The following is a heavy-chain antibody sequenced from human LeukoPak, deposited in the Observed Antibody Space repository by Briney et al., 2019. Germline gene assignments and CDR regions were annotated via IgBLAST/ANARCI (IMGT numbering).Heavy chain of an antibody. CDR2: IYPGDSET. V-gene: IGHV5-51*01. D-gene: IGHD3-10*01. Sequence: GESLKISCKGSGYNFSSYWIAWVLQMPGKGLEWMGIIYPGDSETRYSPSFQGQVTISADKSISTAYLQWSSLKASDTAMYYCVYGSGSYSTIDYWGQGTLVTVSS. CDR3: VYGSGSYSTIDY. CDR1: GYNFSSYW. J-gene: IGHJ4*02.